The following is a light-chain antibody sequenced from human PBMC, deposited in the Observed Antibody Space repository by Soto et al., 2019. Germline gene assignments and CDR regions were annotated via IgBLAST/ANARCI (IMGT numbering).Light chain of an antibody. Sequence: QSVLTQPASVSGSLGQSITISCTGTSSNIGTNFVYWYQHLPGTAPKLLIYSNNQRPSGVPARFSGSKSGTSASLAISGLQSEDEADYYCAAWDDSLNGYVFGPGTKVTVL. J-gene: IGLJ1*01. CDR3: AAWDDSLNGYV. CDR2: SNN. V-gene: IGLV1-44*01. CDR1: SSNIGTNF.